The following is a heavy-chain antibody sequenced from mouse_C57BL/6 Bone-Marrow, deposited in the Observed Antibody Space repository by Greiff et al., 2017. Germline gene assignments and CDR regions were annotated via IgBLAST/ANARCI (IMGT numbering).Heavy chain of an antibody. V-gene: IGHV14-4*01. Sequence: VQLKESGAELVRPGASVKLSCTASGFNIKDDYMHWVKQRPEQGLAWIGWIDPENGDTEYASKFKGKATITADTSTNTAYLQLSSLTSEDTAVYYCTTWGGSSLGYAMDYWGQGTSVTVSS. CDR3: TTWGGSSLGYAMDY. D-gene: IGHD1-1*01. J-gene: IGHJ4*01. CDR1: GFNIKDDY. CDR2: IDPENGDT.